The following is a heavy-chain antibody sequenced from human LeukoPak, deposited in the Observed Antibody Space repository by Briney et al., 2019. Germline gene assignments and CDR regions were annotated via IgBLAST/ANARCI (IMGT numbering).Heavy chain of an antibody. D-gene: IGHD2/OR15-2a*01. Sequence: GGSLRLSCAASGFAFSSYALHWVRQAPGKGLEWVAVISYDGSNKYYADSVKGRFTISRDNSKNTLYLQMNSLRAEDTAVYYCAREEYAFDYWGQGTLDTVSS. CDR1: GFAFSSYA. CDR2: ISYDGSNK. CDR3: AREEYAFDY. J-gene: IGHJ4*02. V-gene: IGHV3-30*04.